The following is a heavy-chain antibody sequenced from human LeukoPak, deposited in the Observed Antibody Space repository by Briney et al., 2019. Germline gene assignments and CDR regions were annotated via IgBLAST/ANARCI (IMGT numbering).Heavy chain of an antibody. D-gene: IGHD6-19*01. J-gene: IGHJ4*02. V-gene: IGHV3-21*01. CDR3: ARESGWSYYFDY. CDR2: ISSSSSYI. CDR1: GFTFSSYS. Sequence: PGGSLRLSCAASGFTFSSYSMNWVRQAPGKGLEWVSSISSSSSYIYYADSVKGRFTISRENAKNSLYLQMNSLRAEDTAVYYCARESGWSYYFDYCGQGTLVTVSS.